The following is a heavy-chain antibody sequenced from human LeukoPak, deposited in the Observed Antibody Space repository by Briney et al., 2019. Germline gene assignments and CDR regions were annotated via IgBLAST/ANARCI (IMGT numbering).Heavy chain of an antibody. CDR2: IIPIFGTA. V-gene: IGHV1-69*13. Sequence: SVKVSCKASGGTFSSYAISWVRQAPGQGLEWMGGIIPIFGTANYAQKFQGRVTITADESTSTAYMELSSLRSEDTAVYYCASARDPYYYDSSGYGYFDYWDQGTLVTVSS. J-gene: IGHJ4*02. D-gene: IGHD3-22*01. CDR1: GGTFSSYA. CDR3: ASARDPYYYDSSGYGYFDY.